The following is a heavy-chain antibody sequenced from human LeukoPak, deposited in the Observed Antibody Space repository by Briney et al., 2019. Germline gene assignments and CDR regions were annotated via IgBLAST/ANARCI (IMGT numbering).Heavy chain of an antibody. D-gene: IGHD3-10*01. CDR1: GGSINSGHW. Sequence: SGTLSLTCAVSGGSINSGHWWNWVRQPPEKGLEWIGEIYHSGSTYYNPSLKSRVTISVDRSKNQFSLKLSSVTAADTAVYYCARDDGSYYFDYWGQGTLVTVSS. CDR2: IYHSGST. CDR3: ARDDGSYYFDY. J-gene: IGHJ4*02. V-gene: IGHV4-4*02.